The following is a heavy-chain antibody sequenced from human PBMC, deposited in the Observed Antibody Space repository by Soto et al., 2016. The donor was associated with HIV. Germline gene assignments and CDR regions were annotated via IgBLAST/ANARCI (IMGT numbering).Heavy chain of an antibody. D-gene: IGHD3-10*01. CDR3: AKPRGSGTFYNFPFDY. CDR2: ISGSGGST. Sequence: EVQLLESGGGLVQPGGSLRLSCAASGFTFSSYAFIWVRQAPGKGLEWVSAISGSGGSTYYADSVEGRFTISRDNSENTLYLQMNSLRAEDTAVYYCAKPRGSGTFYNFPFDYWGQGTPVTVSS. J-gene: IGHJ4*02. CDR1: GFTFSSYA. V-gene: IGHV3-23*01.